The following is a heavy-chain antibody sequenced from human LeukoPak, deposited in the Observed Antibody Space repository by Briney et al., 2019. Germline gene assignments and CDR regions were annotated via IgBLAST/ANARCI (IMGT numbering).Heavy chain of an antibody. V-gene: IGHV3-7*04. CDR2: IKQDGSDK. CDR1: GFIFSSYW. CDR3: ARISFDGGSNYYWHFDL. J-gene: IGHJ2*01. Sequence: PGGSLRLSCAASGFIFSSYWVTWVRQAPGKGLEWVANIKQDGSDKYYVDSVKGRFTISRDNARSSLYLRMNSLRAEDTAVYYCARISFDGGSNYYWHFDLWGRGTLVTVSS. D-gene: IGHD3-9*01.